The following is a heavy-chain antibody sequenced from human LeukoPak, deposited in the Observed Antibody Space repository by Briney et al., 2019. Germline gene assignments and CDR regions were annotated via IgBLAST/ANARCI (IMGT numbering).Heavy chain of an antibody. V-gene: IGHV3-23*01. J-gene: IGHJ4*02. CDR3: AKGAYDYIEMGYFDY. D-gene: IGHD5-12*01. CDR1: GFTFSSYA. Sequence: GGSLRLSCAASGFTFSSYAMSWVRQAPGKGLEWVSLIIASSGSTFYADSVKGLFTISRDNSKNTLYLQMNSLRAEDTAVYYCAKGAYDYIEMGYFDYWGQGTLVTVSS. CDR2: IIASSGST.